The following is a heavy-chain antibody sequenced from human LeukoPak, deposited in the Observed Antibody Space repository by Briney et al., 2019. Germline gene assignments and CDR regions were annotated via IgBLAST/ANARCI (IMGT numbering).Heavy chain of an antibody. J-gene: IGHJ4*02. D-gene: IGHD6-6*01. V-gene: IGHV3-74*01. CDR3: RHGNSSGDY. CDR2: INVDGSRT. CDR1: GFTFSTSW. Sequence: GGSLRLSCIASGFTFSTSWMNWVRQPPGKGLVWVSRINVDGSRTVYADSAKGRFTISRDNAKNALYLQMNSLRAEDTAVYYCRHGNSSGDYWGQGTLVTVSS.